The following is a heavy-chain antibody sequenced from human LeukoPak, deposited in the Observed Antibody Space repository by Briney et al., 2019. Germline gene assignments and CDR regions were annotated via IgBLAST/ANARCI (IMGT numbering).Heavy chain of an antibody. Sequence: PGGSLRLSCAASGFTFSSYGMSWVRQAPGKGLEWVSATSGSGGSTYYADSVKGRFTISRDNSKNTLYLQMNSLRAEDTAVYYCVRSRTARDTVDYWGQGTLVTVSS. V-gene: IGHV3-23*01. CDR2: TSGSGGST. J-gene: IGHJ4*02. D-gene: IGHD5-24*01. CDR3: VRSRTARDTVDY. CDR1: GFTFSSYG.